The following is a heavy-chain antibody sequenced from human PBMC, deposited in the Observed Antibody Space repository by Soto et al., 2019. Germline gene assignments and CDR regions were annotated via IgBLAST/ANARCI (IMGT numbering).Heavy chain of an antibody. CDR3: VREVCSGGSCPGRLDY. CDR1: GGSISSYY. J-gene: IGHJ4*02. V-gene: IGHV4-59*01. CDR2: IYYSGST. D-gene: IGHD2-15*01. Sequence: PSETLSLTCTVSGGSISSYYWSWIRQPPGKGLEWIGYIYYSGSTNYNPSIKSRVTIKVDTSKNQFSLKLSSVTAADTAVFYCVREVCSGGSCPGRLDYWGQGTLVTVSS.